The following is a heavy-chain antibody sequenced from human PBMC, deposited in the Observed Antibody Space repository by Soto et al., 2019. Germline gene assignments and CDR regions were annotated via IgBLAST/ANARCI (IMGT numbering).Heavy chain of an antibody. CDR2: IIPIFGTA. D-gene: IGHD3-22*01. V-gene: IGHV1-69*13. CDR1: GGTFSSYA. J-gene: IGHJ4*02. CDR3: ARSTDYYDSSGYAPFDY. Sequence: ASVKVSCKASGGTFSSYAISWVRQAPGQGLEWMGGIIPIFGTANYAQKFQGRVTITADESTSTAYMELSSLRSEDTAVYYCARSTDYYDSSGYAPFDYWGQGTLVTVS.